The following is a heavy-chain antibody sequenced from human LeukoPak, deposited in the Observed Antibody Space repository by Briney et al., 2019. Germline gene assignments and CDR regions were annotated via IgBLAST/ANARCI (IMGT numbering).Heavy chain of an antibody. CDR1: GYTFTNYG. CDR3: ARDRFQYCSSTSCQDYYYYYGMDV. CDR2: IIPIFGTA. Sequence: ASVKVSCKASGYTFTNYGISWVRQAPGQGLEWMGGIIPIFGTANYAQKFQGRVTITADESTSTAYMELSSLRSEDTAVYYCARDRFQYCSSTSCQDYYYYYGMDVWGQGTTVTVSS. V-gene: IGHV1-69*13. J-gene: IGHJ6*02. D-gene: IGHD2-2*01.